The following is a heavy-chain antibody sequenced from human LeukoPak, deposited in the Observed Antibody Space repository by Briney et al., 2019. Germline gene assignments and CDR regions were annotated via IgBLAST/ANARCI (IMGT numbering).Heavy chain of an antibody. J-gene: IGHJ6*04. CDR2: IYSSGRF. V-gene: IGHV4-4*09. CDR3: ARFTYTTRPPDV. CDR1: GGSISGYY. Sequence: SETLSLTCSVSGGSISGYYWTWLRQPPGQPLEWTGYIYSSGRFNYNPSLQSRVAMSVDTSVNQFSLMLSSVTAADTAVYFCARFTYTTRPPDVWGIGTTVTVSS. D-gene: IGHD3-16*01.